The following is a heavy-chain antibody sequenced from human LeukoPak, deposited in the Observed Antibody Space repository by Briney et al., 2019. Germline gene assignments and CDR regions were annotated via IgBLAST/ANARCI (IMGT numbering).Heavy chain of an antibody. CDR2: ISYDGSNK. V-gene: IGHV3-30-3*01. J-gene: IGHJ6*02. CDR3: ARVESPPYDSDYYGMDV. D-gene: IGHD3-10*01. Sequence: PGGSLRLSCAASGFTFSSYAMSWVRQAPGKGLEWVAVISYDGSNKYYADSVKGRFTISRDNSKNTLYLQMNSLRAEDTAVYYCARVESPPYDSDYYGMDVWGQGTTVTVSS. CDR1: GFTFSSYA.